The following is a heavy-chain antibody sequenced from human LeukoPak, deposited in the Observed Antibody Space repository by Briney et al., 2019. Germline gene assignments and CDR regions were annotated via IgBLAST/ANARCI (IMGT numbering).Heavy chain of an antibody. CDR3: AKGTRSSPNDAADI. CDR2: ISGNGGRT. J-gene: IGHJ3*02. Sequence: GGSLRLSCAASGFTFNNYAMSWVRQAPGKGLEWVAAISGNGGRTYYTDSVKGRFTISRDNPKNTLYLQMNSLRAEDTAVYYCAKGTRSSPNDAADIWGQGTMVTVSS. D-gene: IGHD1-26*01. CDR1: GFTFNNYA. V-gene: IGHV3-23*01.